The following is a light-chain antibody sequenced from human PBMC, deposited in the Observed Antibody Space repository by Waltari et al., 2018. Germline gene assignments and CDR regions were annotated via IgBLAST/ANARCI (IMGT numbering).Light chain of an antibody. V-gene: IGKV1-5*03. CDR1: HSISSW. Sequence: DIQLTQSPSTLSASVGDRVTITCRASHSISSWVAWYQQKPGKDPKLLICQASTLESEVPSRFSGSGSGTEFTLTISSLQPDDFATYSCQHYNNHSPTFGQGTKVEI. CDR2: QAS. CDR3: QHYNNHSPT. J-gene: IGKJ1*01.